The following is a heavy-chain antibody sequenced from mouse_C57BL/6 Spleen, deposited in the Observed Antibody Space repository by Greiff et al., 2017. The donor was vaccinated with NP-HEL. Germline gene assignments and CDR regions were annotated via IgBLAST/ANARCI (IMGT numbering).Heavy chain of an antibody. CDR2: IDPSDSET. Sequence: QVQLQQPGAELVRPGSSVKLSCKASGYTFTSYWMHWVKQRPIQGLEWIGNIDPSDSETHYNQKFKDKATLTVDKSSSTAYMQLSSLTSEDSAVYYCARITTAKGFAYWGQGTLVTVSA. J-gene: IGHJ3*01. CDR3: ARITTAKGFAY. CDR1: GYTFTSYW. D-gene: IGHD1-2*01. V-gene: IGHV1-52*01.